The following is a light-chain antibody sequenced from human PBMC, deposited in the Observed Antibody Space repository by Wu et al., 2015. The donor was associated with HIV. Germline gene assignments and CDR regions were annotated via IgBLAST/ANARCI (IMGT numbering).Light chain of an antibody. J-gene: IGKJ5*01. CDR2: DVS. Sequence: EIVTTQSPATPSVSPGEGATLSCRASQSVATNLAWYQQKPGQAPRLLMYDVSNRATGTPARFSGSGSGTDFTLTIGSLEPEDFAVYYCQLCSNWPLTFGQGTRLEIK. CDR3: QLCSNWPLT. V-gene: IGKV3-11*01. CDR1: QSVATN.